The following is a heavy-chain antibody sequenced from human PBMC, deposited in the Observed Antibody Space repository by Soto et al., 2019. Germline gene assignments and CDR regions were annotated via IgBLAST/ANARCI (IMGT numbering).Heavy chain of an antibody. D-gene: IGHD6-19*01. Sequence: PGGSVRLSCAASGFTFGDDAMQWARQAPGKGLEWVSAISWNSGSIDYADSVKGRFTISRDNAKNSLYLQMNSLRAEDTALYYCAKSHTTSGWYVTTDYWGQGTRVTVSS. J-gene: IGHJ4*02. V-gene: IGHV3-9*01. CDR3: AKSHTTSGWYVTTDY. CDR2: ISWNSGSI. CDR1: GFTFGDDA.